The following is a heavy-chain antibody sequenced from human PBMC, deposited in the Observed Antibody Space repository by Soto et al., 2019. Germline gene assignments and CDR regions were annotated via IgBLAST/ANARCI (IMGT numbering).Heavy chain of an antibody. CDR3: AVQSSGYYGNWFDP. CDR1: GFTVSSNY. J-gene: IGHJ5*02. CDR2: IYSGGST. Sequence: GGSLRLSCAASGFTVSSNYMSWVRQAPGKGLEWVSVIYSGGSTYYADSVKGRFTISRDNSKNTLYLQMNSLRAEDTAVYYCAVQSSGYYGNWFDPWGQGTLVTVSS. D-gene: IGHD3-22*01. V-gene: IGHV3-53*01.